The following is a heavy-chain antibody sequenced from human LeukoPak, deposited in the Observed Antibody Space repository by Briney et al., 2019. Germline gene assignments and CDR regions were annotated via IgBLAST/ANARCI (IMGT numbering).Heavy chain of an antibody. Sequence: GGSLRLSCAASGFTVSSNYMSWVRQAPGKGLEWVSVIYSGGSTYYADSVKGRFTISRDNSKNTLYVQMNGLRPEDTAMYYCTRGSAAAVGPGLGHFHQWGQGTLVTVSS. D-gene: IGHD6-13*01. CDR1: GFTVSSNY. CDR3: TRGSAAAVGPGLGHFHQ. V-gene: IGHV3-53*05. CDR2: IYSGGST. J-gene: IGHJ1*01.